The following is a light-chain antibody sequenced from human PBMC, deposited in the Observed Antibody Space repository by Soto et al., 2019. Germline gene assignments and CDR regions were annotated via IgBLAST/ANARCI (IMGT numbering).Light chain of an antibody. CDR3: GTWDSSLSAWV. Sequence: QSVLTQPPSVSAAPGQKVTISCSGSSSNIGNNYVSWYQQLQGTAPKLLIYENNKRPSGIPDRFSGSKSGTSATLGITGLQTGDEADYYCGTWDSSLSAWVFGGGTQLTVL. CDR2: ENN. V-gene: IGLV1-51*02. CDR1: SSNIGNNY. J-gene: IGLJ3*02.